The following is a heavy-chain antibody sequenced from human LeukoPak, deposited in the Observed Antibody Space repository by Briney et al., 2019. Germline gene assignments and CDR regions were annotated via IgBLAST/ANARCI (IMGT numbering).Heavy chain of an antibody. CDR2: ISSSSSTI. Sequence: GGSLRLSCAASGLTVSNNYMNWVRQAPGKGLEWVSYISSSSSTIYYADSVKGRFTISRDNAKNSLYLQMNSLRAEDTAVYYCARDGFSHGTIVVVPAATVPLNDAFDIWGQGTMVTVSS. J-gene: IGHJ3*02. D-gene: IGHD2-2*01. V-gene: IGHV3-48*01. CDR3: ARDGFSHGTIVVVPAATVPLNDAFDI. CDR1: GLTVSNNY.